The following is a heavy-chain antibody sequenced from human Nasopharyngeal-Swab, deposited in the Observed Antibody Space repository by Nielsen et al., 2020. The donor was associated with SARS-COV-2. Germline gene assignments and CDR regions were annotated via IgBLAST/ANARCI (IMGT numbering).Heavy chain of an antibody. Sequence: ERQAPGQGLEWMGIINPSGGSTSYAQKFQGRVTMTRDTSTSTVYMELSSLRSEDTAVYYCAREWIQLWPDAFDIWGQGTMVTVSS. CDR2: INPSGGST. CDR3: AREWIQLWPDAFDI. V-gene: IGHV1-46*01. D-gene: IGHD5-18*01. J-gene: IGHJ3*02.